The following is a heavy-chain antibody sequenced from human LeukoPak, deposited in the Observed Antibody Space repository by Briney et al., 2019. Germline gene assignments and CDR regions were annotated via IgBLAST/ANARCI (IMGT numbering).Heavy chain of an antibody. V-gene: IGHV4-39*01. CDR1: GGSISSSSYY. J-gene: IGHJ6*03. CDR2: IYYSGST. CDR3: ARDTAMVTRAFYYMDV. Sequence: PSETLSLTCTVSGGSISSSSYYWGWIRQPPGKGLEWIGSIYYSGSTYYNPSLKSRVTISVDTSKNQFSLKLSSVTAADTAVYYCARDTAMVTRAFYYMDVWGKGTTVTVSS. D-gene: IGHD5-18*01.